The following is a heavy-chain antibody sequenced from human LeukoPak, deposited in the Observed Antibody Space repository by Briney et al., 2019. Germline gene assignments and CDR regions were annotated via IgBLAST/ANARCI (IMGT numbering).Heavy chain of an antibody. J-gene: IGHJ4*02. CDR3: ARPPLSGIRQYYYFDY. CDR1: GYTFTSYD. V-gene: IGHV1-8*01. Sequence: ASVKVSCKASGYTFTSYDINWVRQATGQGLEWMGWMNPNSGNTGYAQKFQGRVTMTRNTSISTAYMELSSLRSEDTAVYYCARPPLSGIRQYYYFDYWGQGTLVTVSS. CDR2: MNPNSGNT. D-gene: IGHD3-10*01.